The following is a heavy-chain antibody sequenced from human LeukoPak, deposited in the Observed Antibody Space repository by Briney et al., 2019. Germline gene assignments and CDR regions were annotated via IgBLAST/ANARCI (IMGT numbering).Heavy chain of an antibody. CDR1: GGTFSSYA. D-gene: IGHD4-11*01. V-gene: IGHV1-69*13. CDR3: ARDRITVSPNWYYYYGMDV. CDR2: IIPIFGTA. J-gene: IGHJ6*02. Sequence: ASVKVSCKVSGGTFSSYAISWVRQAPGQGLEWMGGIIPIFGTANYAQKFQGRVTITADESTSTAYMELSSLRSEDTAVYYCARDRITVSPNWYYYYGMDVWGQETTVTVSS.